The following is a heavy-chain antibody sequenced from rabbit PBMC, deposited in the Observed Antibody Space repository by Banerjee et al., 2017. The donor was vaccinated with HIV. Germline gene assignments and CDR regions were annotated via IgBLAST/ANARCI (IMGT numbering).Heavy chain of an antibody. Sequence: LTLTCTASAFSISSAYWIYWVRQAPGKGLEWIACIYAGSTGTTYYASWATGRFTISKTSSTTVTLQMTSLTAADTATYLCARDLAGVIGWNFNLWGPGTLVTVS. D-gene: IGHD4-1*01. J-gene: IGHJ4*01. V-gene: IGHV1S45*01. CDR3: ARDLAGVIGWNFNL. CDR1: AFSISSAYW. CDR2: IYAGSTGTT.